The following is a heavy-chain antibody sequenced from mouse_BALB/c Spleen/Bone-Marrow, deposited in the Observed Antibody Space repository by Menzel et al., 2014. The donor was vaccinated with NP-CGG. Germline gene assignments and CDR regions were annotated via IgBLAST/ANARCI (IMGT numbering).Heavy chain of an antibody. V-gene: IGHV5-6*02. CDR3: TRRPLQANSYFDC. J-gene: IGHJ2*01. CDR2: ISSGGSST. CDR1: GFTFSSYG. D-gene: IGHD3-2*02. Sequence: EVKLVESGGDLVKPGGSLKLSCVASGFTFSSYGMSWVRPTPDKRLGWVATISSGGSSTYYPASVKGRFTISRDNAKSTLYLQMSSLNSEDTAMYYCTRRPLQANSYFDCWGQGTTLTVSS.